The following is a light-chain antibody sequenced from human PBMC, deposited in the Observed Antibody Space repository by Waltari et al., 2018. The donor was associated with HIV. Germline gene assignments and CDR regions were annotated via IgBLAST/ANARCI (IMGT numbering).Light chain of an antibody. CDR1: YIGTKN. J-gene: IGLJ1*01. Sequence: SYQLTQPPSLSVAPGQTATITCGGDYIGTKNVRWYQQKPGQAPLLVIFKNINRPSGSPERFSGSNSGNTAILTISAAQVADEADYYCQVWDSSTVIFGSGTTVTV. V-gene: IGLV3-9*01. CDR2: KNI. CDR3: QVWDSSTVI.